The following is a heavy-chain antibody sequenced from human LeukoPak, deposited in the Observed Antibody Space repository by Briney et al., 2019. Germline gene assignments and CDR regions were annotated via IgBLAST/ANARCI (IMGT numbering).Heavy chain of an antibody. CDR3: AKEGGVYSTPYYMDV. Sequence: GGSLRLSCAASGFTFSSYWMSWVRQAPGKGLEWVANIKQDGSEKYYVDSVKGRFTISRDNAKNSLYLQMNSLRAEDTAVYYCAKEGGVYSTPYYMDVWGKGTTVTVSS. J-gene: IGHJ6*03. D-gene: IGHD1-26*01. V-gene: IGHV3-7*01. CDR2: IKQDGSEK. CDR1: GFTFSSYW.